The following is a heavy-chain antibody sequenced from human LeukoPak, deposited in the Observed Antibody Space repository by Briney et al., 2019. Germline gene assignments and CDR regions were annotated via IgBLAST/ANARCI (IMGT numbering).Heavy chain of an antibody. CDR3: AELGVTMIGGV. J-gene: IGHJ6*04. CDR1: GYSFSNYW. V-gene: IGHV3-11*04. D-gene: IGHD3-10*02. Sequence: GESLKISCKSSGYSFSNYWIGWVRQAPGKGLEWVSYISSSGSTIYYADSVKGRFTISRDNAKNSLYLQMNSLRAEDTAVYYCAELGVTMIGGVWGKGTTVTISS. CDR2: ISSSGSTI.